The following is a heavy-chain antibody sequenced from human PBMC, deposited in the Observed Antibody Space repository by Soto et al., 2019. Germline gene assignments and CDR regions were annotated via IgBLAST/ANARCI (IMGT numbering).Heavy chain of an antibody. CDR3: DRSGAPVGY. V-gene: IGHV3-23*01. D-gene: IGHD2-15*01. Sequence: GGSLRLSCAASGFTFRDYYMTWLRQAPGKGLEWVSDISRGGGSAYYADSVKGRFTISRDNSKNTLYLQMNSLRAEDTAVYYCDRSGAPVGYWGQGTLVTVSS. CDR2: ISRGGGSA. CDR1: GFTFRDYY. J-gene: IGHJ4*02.